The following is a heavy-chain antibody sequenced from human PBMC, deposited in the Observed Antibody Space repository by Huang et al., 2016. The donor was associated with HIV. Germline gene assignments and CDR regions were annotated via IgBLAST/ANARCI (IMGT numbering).Heavy chain of an antibody. CDR1: GGTFSKYA. D-gene: IGHD4-17*01. CDR2: IIPMFGTP. V-gene: IGHV1-69*13. CDR3: ARGQLGSYGDYDVLY. Sequence: QVQLVQSGAEVKTPGSSVKVSCKASGGTFSKYAISWVRQAPGQGLEWMGGIIPMFGTPNDARKFQGRVTITADGSTSTTYVEVSSLRSGDTALYYCARGQLGSYGDYDVLYWGQGTLVTVSS. J-gene: IGHJ4*02.